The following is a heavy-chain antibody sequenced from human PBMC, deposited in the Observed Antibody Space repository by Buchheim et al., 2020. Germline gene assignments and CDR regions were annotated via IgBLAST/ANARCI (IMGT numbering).Heavy chain of an antibody. Sequence: QVQLVQSGAEVKKPGSSVKVSCKASGGTFSSYAIHWERQAPGQGLEWMGRIIPILGIVNYAQKFQGRITITADKSTSTVYMELSSLRSEDTAVYYCASGGSSYYNMDVWGQGTT. J-gene: IGHJ6*02. CDR3: ASGGSSYYNMDV. D-gene: IGHD1-26*01. CDR2: IIPILGIV. V-gene: IGHV1-69*04. CDR1: GGTFSSYA.